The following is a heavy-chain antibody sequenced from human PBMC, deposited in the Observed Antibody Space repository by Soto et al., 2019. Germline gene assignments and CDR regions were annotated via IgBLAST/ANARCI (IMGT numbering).Heavy chain of an antibody. V-gene: IGHV1-69*13. Sequence: EASVKVSCKASGGTFSSYAISWVRQAPGQGLEWMGGIIPIFGTANYAQKFQGRVTITADESTSTAYMELSSLRSEDTAVYYCARVLGYCSSTSCYTAAFDIWGQGTMVTVSS. J-gene: IGHJ3*02. CDR3: ARVLGYCSSTSCYTAAFDI. D-gene: IGHD2-2*02. CDR2: IIPIFGTA. CDR1: GGTFSSYA.